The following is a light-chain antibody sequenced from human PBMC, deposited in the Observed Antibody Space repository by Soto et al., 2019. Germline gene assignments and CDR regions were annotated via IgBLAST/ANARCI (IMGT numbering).Light chain of an antibody. CDR1: QTIYSN. J-gene: IGKJ1*01. V-gene: IGKV3-15*01. CDR2: LAS. CDR3: QQYQNLWT. Sequence: IVLTQSPATLSVSPGERATLSCRAGQTIYSNVAWFHQRPGQAPRLLIHLASTRATVVPVRFSGSWSGTEFTLTTSGLQSEDFALYYSQQYQNLWTFGPGTKVDI.